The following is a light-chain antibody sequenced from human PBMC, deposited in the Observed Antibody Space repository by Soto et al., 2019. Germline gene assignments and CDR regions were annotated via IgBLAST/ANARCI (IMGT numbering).Light chain of an antibody. CDR1: QTVRSSN. CDR3: QQYKSWPRT. CDR2: GAS. J-gene: IGKJ1*01. V-gene: IGKV3-20*01. Sequence: EIVLTQTPGTLSLSPGERATLSCRASQTVRSSNLAWYQQKPGQAPRLLIYGASSRAPGVPDRFSASASGADFSLTISRLEPADFAVYYCQQYKSWPRTFGQGTKVDIK.